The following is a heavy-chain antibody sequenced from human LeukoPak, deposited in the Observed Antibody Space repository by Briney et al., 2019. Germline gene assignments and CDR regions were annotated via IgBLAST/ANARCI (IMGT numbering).Heavy chain of an antibody. CDR2: INPNSGGT. CDR3: ARGTPYDSSGYYY. D-gene: IGHD3-22*01. V-gene: IGHV1-2*02. J-gene: IGHJ4*02. CDR1: GYTFTGYY. Sequence: EASVKVSCKASGYTFTGYYMHWVRQAPGQGLEWMGWINPNSGGTNYAQKFQGRVTMTRDTSISTAYMELSRLRSDDTAVYYCARGTPYDSSGYYYWGQGTLVTVSS.